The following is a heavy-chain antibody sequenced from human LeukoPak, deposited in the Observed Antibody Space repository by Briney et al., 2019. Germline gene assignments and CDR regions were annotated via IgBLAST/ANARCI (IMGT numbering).Heavy chain of an antibody. D-gene: IGHD3-3*01. Sequence: GGSLRLSCAASGFTFSSYWMHWVRQAPGKGLVWVSRINGDGSTTSYADSVKGRFTISRDNAKNTLYLQMNSLRDEDTAVYYCARGPAWSGYSFDYWGQGTLVTVSS. CDR2: INGDGSTT. CDR1: GFTFSSYW. V-gene: IGHV3-74*01. J-gene: IGHJ4*02. CDR3: ARGPAWSGYSFDY.